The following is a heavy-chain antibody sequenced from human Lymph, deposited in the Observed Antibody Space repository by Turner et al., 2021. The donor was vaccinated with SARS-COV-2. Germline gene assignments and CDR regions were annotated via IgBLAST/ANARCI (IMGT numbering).Heavy chain of an antibody. CDR3: AKGDGYPPHGLLDP. J-gene: IGHJ5*02. D-gene: IGHD6-25*01. V-gene: IGHV1-8*01. Sequence: QVQLMQSGAEVKKPGASVKVSCKASGYTFTSYDINWLRQATGQGLEWMGWMNPNSGYTGYAQKFQGRVTMTRNTSISTAYMELNSLTSDDTAVYYCAKGDGYPPHGLLDPWGQGTLVTVSS. CDR1: GYTFTSYD. CDR2: MNPNSGYT.